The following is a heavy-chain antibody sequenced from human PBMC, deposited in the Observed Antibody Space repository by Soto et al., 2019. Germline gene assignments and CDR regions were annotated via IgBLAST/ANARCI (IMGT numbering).Heavy chain of an antibody. J-gene: IGHJ6*02. V-gene: IGHV3-15*01. Sequence: SGGSLRLSCAASGFPFSDAWIRWVRQPPGKGLEWVGRIKSNTDGGATDYAAPVKGRFTISRDDSKNTLYLQMNSLTTADTAVYYCTTYPSFEAAYCSICSCYRSYGMDVWGQGTTVTVS. CDR1: GFPFSDAW. D-gene: IGHD2-2*01. CDR3: TTYPSFEAAYCSICSCYRSYGMDV. CDR2: IKSNTDGGAT.